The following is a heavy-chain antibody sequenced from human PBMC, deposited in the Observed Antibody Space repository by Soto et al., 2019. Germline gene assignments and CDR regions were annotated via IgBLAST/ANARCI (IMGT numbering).Heavy chain of an antibody. CDR1: GFTFSSYS. CDR3: ARDADILTGSDAFDI. J-gene: IGHJ3*02. CDR2: ISSSSSYT. D-gene: IGHD3-9*01. V-gene: IGHV3-21*04. Sequence: PGGSLRLYCAASGFTFSSYSMNWVRPAPGKGLEWVSSISSSSSYTNYADSVKGRFTISRDNAKNSLYLQMNSLRAEDTAVYYCARDADILTGSDAFDIWGQETMVTVSS.